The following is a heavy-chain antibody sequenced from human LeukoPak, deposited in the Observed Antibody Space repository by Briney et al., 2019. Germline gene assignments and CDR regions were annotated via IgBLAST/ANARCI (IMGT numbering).Heavy chain of an antibody. J-gene: IGHJ5*02. Sequence: SETLSLTCTVSGGSISNYFWSWIRQPAGKGLEWIGRIYTTGRTDYNPSLKSRVTMSVDTSKNQFSLKLSSVTAADTAVYYCARDPVGNTRSDPWGQGTLVTVSS. V-gene: IGHV4-4*07. CDR2: IYTTGRT. CDR3: ARDPVGNTRSDP. D-gene: IGHD1-26*01. CDR1: GGSISNYF.